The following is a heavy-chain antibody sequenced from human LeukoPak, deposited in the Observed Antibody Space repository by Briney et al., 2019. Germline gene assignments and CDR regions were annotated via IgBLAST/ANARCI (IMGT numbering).Heavy chain of an antibody. J-gene: IGHJ6*02. Sequence: GASVTVSCTGSGGTFSSYAISWVRPPPGQGLGWVGRIIPILGIANYAQKFQGRVTITADKSTSTAYMELSSLRSEDTAVYYCARDHCSSTRCYTGYYYGMDVWGQGTTVTVSS. CDR1: GGTFSSYA. D-gene: IGHD2-2*02. V-gene: IGHV1-69*04. CDR3: ARDHCSSTRCYTGYYYGMDV. CDR2: IIPILGIA.